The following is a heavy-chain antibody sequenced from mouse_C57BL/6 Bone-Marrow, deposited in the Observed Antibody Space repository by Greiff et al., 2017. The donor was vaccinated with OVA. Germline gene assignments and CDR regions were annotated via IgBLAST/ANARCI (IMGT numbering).Heavy chain of an antibody. CDR3: ARTPFAY. CDR2: ISSGGSYT. Sequence: DVKLVESGGDLVKPGGSLKLSCAASGFTFSSYGMSWVRQTPDKRLEWVATISSGGSYTYYPDSVKGRFTISRDNAKNTLYLQMSSLKSEDTAMYYCARTPFAYWGQGTLVTVSA. V-gene: IGHV5-6*02. J-gene: IGHJ3*01. CDR1: GFTFSSYG.